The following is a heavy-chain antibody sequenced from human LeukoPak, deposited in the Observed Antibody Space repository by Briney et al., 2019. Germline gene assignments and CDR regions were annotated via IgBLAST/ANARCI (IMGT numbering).Heavy chain of an antibody. CDR3: AKSRAQIMITLGDV. V-gene: IGHV3-30*18. CDR1: GFTFSSYG. Sequence: GGSLRLSCAASGFTFSSYGMHWVRQAPGKGLEWVAVISKDGSDTSYADSVKGRFTISRDNSKDTMFLQMNSLRREDTAVYYCAKSRAQIMITLGDVWGQGTTVTVAS. D-gene: IGHD3-16*01. J-gene: IGHJ6*02. CDR2: ISKDGSDT.